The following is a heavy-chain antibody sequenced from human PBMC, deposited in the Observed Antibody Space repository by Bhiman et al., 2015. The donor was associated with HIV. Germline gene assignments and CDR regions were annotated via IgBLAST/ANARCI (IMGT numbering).Heavy chain of an antibody. Sequence: EVQLVESGGGLVQPGGSLRLSCAASGFTFSSYWMSWVRQAPGKGLEWVANIKQDGSEKYYVDSVKGRFTISKDNAKNSLYLQMNSLRAEDTAVYYCAREGSAARREYPNYYYYMDVWGKGTTVTVSS. CDR3: AREGSAARREYPNYYYYMDV. J-gene: IGHJ6*03. V-gene: IGHV3-7*05. CDR1: GFTFSSYW. CDR2: IKQDGSEK. D-gene: IGHD6-6*01.